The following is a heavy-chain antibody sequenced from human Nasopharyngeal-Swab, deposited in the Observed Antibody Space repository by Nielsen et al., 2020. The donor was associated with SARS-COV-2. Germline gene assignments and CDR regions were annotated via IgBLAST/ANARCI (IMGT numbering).Heavy chain of an antibody. D-gene: IGHD3-10*01. V-gene: IGHV3-30*04. J-gene: IGHJ6*02. CDR2: ISYDGSNK. Sequence: GESLKISCAASGFTFSSYAMHWVRQAPGKGLEWVAVISYDGSNKCYADSVKGRFTISRDNSKNTLYLQMNSLRAEDTAVYYCARVVGSYYGMDVWGQGTTVTVSS. CDR3: ARVVGSYYGMDV. CDR1: GFTFSSYA.